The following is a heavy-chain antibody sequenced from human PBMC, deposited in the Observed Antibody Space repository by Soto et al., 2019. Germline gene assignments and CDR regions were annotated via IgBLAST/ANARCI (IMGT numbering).Heavy chain of an antibody. J-gene: IGHJ4*02. D-gene: IGHD1-7*01. Sequence: PSETLSLTCTVSGDTITSFSWNWIRQSAGKGLEWIGRISTTGNTHYNPSLESRVTMSLDTSKNQFSLKLTSVTAADTAVYYCEGESGENWSYEAYWGQGTLVNVS. V-gene: IGHV4-4*07. CDR2: ISTTGNT. CDR1: GDTITSFS. CDR3: EGESGENWSYEAY.